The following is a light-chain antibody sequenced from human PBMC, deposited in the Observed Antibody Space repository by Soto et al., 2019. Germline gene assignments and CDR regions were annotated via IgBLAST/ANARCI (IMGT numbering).Light chain of an antibody. V-gene: IGLV1-40*01. Sequence: QSVLTQPPSVSGAPGQAVTFSCTGTSSNIGAGYDVHWYQHLPGTAPQLLIYGNNIRPSGVPDRFSGSRSGTSASLAITGLQTEDEADYYCQSYDSSLSGVVFGGGTQLTVL. CDR2: GNN. J-gene: IGLJ2*01. CDR3: QSYDSSLSGVV. CDR1: SSNIGAGYD.